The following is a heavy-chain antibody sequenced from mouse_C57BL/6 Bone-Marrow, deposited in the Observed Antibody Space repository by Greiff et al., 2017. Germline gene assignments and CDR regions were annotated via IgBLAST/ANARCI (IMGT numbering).Heavy chain of an antibody. V-gene: IGHV1-52*01. J-gene: IGHJ2*01. CDR2: IDPSDSET. CDR1: GYTFTSYW. Sequence: QVQLQQPGAELVRPGSSVKLSCKASGYTFTSYWMHWVKQRPIQGLEWIGNIDPSDSETHYNQKFKDKATLTVDKSSSTAYMQLSSLTSEDSAVYYCASRGKTAQATYFDYWGQGTTLTVSS. CDR3: ASRGKTAQATYFDY. D-gene: IGHD3-2*02.